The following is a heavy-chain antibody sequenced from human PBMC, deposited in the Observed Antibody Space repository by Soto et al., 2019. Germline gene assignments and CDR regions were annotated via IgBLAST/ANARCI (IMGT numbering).Heavy chain of an antibody. CDR2: IVVGSGNT. V-gene: IGHV1-58*01. CDR1: VFSFTSSA. D-gene: IGHD3-22*01. CDR3: AAEHSSGYYYFGDYFDY. Sequence: SVKVSCKASVFSFTSSAVQWVRQARGQRLEWIGWIVVGSGNTNYAQKFQERVTITRDMPTSTAYMELSSLRSEDTAVYYCAAEHSSGYYYFGDYFDYWGQGTLVTVSS. J-gene: IGHJ4*02.